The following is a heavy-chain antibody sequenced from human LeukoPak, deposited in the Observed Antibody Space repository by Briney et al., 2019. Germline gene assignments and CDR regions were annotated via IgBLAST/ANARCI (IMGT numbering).Heavy chain of an antibody. J-gene: IGHJ4*02. CDR2: IYYSGST. Sequence: PSETLSLTCTVSGGSISSYYWSWIRQPPGKGLEWIGYIYYSGSTNYNPSLKSRVTISVDTSKNQFSLKLSSVTAADTAVYYCARNGGNAEGVVDYWGQGTLVTVSS. V-gene: IGHV4-59*01. CDR3: ARNGGNAEGVVDY. CDR1: GGSISSYY. D-gene: IGHD4-23*01.